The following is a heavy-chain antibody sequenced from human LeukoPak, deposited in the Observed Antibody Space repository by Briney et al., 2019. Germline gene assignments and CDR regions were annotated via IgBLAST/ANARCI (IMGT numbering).Heavy chain of an antibody. J-gene: IGHJ4*02. CDR2: ISGSGNST. D-gene: IGHD2-15*01. CDR3: AKVLVLVSANRYYFDY. Sequence: GGSLRLSCEASGLAFRNFAMSWVRQAPGKGLEWVSLISGSGNSTYYADSVKGRFTISRDNSKNTLYLQMNSLRAEDTAVYYCAKVLVLVSANRYYFDYWGQGTLVTVSS. CDR1: GLAFRNFA. V-gene: IGHV3-23*01.